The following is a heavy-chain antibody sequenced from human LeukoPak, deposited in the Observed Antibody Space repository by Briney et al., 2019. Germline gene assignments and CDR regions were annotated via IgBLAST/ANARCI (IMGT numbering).Heavy chain of an antibody. CDR3: ARSWQAGFDY. J-gene: IGHJ4*02. Sequence: GGSLRLSCAASGFTFGSYWMSWDRQAPGKGLEWVANIKQDGSEKYYVDSVKGRFTISRDNAKNSLYLQMNSLRAEDTAVYYCARSWQAGFDYWGQGTLVTVSS. CDR1: GFTFGSYW. D-gene: IGHD5-12*01. V-gene: IGHV3-7*01. CDR2: IKQDGSEK.